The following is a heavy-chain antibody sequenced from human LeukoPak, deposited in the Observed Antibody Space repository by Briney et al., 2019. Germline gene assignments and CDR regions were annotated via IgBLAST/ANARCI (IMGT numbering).Heavy chain of an antibody. D-gene: IGHD5-18*01. CDR2: IYSSGST. CDR1: GGSISSTTYY. Sequence: PWETLSLTCTVSGGSISSTTYYWGWIRQPPGKGLVWIGTIYSSGSTYYNPSLKSRVTISVATSRNQFSLNLSSVTAADTAVYYCARRVDTAMITGFDYWGQGTLVTVSS. J-gene: IGHJ4*02. V-gene: IGHV4-39*01. CDR3: ARRVDTAMITGFDY.